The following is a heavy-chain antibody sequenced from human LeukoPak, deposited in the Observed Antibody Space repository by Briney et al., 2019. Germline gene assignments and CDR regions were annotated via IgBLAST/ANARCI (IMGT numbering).Heavy chain of an antibody. CDR1: GGSISSYY. J-gene: IGHJ3*02. CDR2: IYYSGST. Sequence: SETQSLIRTVSGGSISSYYWSWIRQPPGKGLEWIGYIYYSGSTNYNPSLKSRVTISVDTSKDQFSLKLSSVTAADTAVYYCASHSAPYCGGDCRAMAFDIWGERWMVTVSS. V-gene: IGHV4-59*01. CDR3: ASHSAPYCGGDCRAMAFDI. D-gene: IGHD2-21*02.